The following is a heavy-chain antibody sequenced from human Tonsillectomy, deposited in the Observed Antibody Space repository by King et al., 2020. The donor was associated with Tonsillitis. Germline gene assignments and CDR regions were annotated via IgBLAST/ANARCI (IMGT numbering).Heavy chain of an antibody. CDR2: LYWNDDE. CDR1: GFALDSGGEA. Sequence: ITLKESGPTLVKPTQTLTLTCSFSGFALDSGGEAVAWIRQPPGKALEWLALLYWNDDERYSPSLKSRLTITKDTSRSQVVLTMTNMDHVDTATYYCANAFGHSFGLYWGFDYWGQGILVTVSS. D-gene: IGHD5-18*01. V-gene: IGHV2-5*01. CDR3: ANAFGHSFGLYWGFDY. J-gene: IGHJ4*02.